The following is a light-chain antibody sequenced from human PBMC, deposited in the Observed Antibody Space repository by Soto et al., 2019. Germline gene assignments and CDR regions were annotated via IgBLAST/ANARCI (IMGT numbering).Light chain of an antibody. V-gene: IGKV3-20*01. CDR2: GAS. CDR1: QSIANS. Sequence: EIVLTQSPGTLSLSPGERASLSCRASQSIANSLAWYQRKPGQAPRLLIFGASNRATGIPDRFSGSGSGTDFTLTISRLEPEDFAVYHCQQYGGSPRTFGQGTKVDIK. CDR3: QQYGGSPRT. J-gene: IGKJ1*01.